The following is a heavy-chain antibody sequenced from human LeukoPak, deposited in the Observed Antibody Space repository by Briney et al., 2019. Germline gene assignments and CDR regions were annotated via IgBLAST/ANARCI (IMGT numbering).Heavy chain of an antibody. V-gene: IGHV3-48*04. CDR2: ISSSSRTI. J-gene: IGHJ4*02. CDR1: GFSFSSYS. Sequence: GGSLRLSCAASGFSFSSYSMNWVRQAPGKGLEWVSYISSSSRTIYYADSVKGRFTIPRDNAKNSLYLQMNSLRAEDTAVYYCARAGPFAFDYWGQGTLVTVSS. CDR3: ARAGPFAFDY. D-gene: IGHD2-21*01.